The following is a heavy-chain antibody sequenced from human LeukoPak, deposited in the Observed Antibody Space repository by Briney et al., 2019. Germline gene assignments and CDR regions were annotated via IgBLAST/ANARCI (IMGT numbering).Heavy chain of an antibody. V-gene: IGHV1-69*13. CDR2: IIPIFGTA. Sequence: GASVKVSCKASGGTFSSYAISWVRQAPGQGLEWMGGIIPIFGTANYAQKFQGRVTITADESTSTAYMELSSLRSEDTAVYYCARDIASSWYDYYYYMDVWGKGTTVTVSS. J-gene: IGHJ6*03. CDR1: GGTFSSYA. CDR3: ARDIASSWYDYYYYMDV. D-gene: IGHD6-13*01.